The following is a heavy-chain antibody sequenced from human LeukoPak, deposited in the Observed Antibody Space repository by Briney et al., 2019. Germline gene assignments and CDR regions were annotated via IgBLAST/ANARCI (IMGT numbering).Heavy chain of an antibody. CDR1: GYTFTSYG. J-gene: IGHJ6*02. D-gene: IGHD3-22*01. CDR3: ARQWYDSSGYYKPRFGMDV. V-gene: IGHV1-18*01. CDR2: ISAYNGNT. Sequence: ASVKVSCKASGYTFTSYGISRVRQAPGQGLDWMGWISAYNGNTNYAQKLQGRVTMTKDTSQSKDYMELRSLRSDDTAVYYCARQWYDSSGYYKPRFGMDVWGQGTTVTVSS.